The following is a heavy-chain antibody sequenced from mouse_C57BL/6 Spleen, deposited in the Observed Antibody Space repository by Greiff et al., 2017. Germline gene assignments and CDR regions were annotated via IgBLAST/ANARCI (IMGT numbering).Heavy chain of an antibody. V-gene: IGHV1-82*01. J-gene: IGHJ2*01. Sequence: QVQLQQSGPELVKPGASVKISCKASGYAFSSSWMNWVKQRPGKGLEWIGRIYPGDGDTNYNGKFKGKATLTADKSSSTAYMQLSSLTSEDSAVYFCARSNPYYFDDWGQGTTLTVSS. CDR2: IYPGDGDT. CDR3: ARSNPYYFDD. CDR1: GYAFSSSW.